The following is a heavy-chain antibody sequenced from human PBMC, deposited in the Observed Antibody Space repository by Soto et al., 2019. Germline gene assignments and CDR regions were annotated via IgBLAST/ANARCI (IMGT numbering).Heavy chain of an antibody. J-gene: IGHJ4*02. D-gene: IGHD5-18*01. CDR2: ISAYNDDR. Sequence: QVQLVQSGPEVKKPGASVKVSCKASGYSFSDCGVTWVRQSPGQGLQWMGWISAYNDDRNYAQNFQDRITMTTDTSTSTAYVELRSLRSDDTAVYFCGRARSAAMVTSDYWGQGTLVTVSS. V-gene: IGHV1-18*01. CDR1: GYSFSDCG. CDR3: GRARSAAMVTSDY.